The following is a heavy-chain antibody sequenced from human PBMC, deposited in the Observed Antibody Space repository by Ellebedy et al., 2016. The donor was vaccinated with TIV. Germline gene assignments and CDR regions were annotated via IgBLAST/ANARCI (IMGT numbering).Heavy chain of an antibody. J-gene: IGHJ4*02. CDR3: AISGAAAGSTGFDFDY. CDR1: GGTFSSYA. V-gene: IGHV1-69*13. CDR2: IIPIFGTA. Sequence: SVKVSXKASGGTFSSYAISWVRQAPGQGLEWMGGIIPIFGTANYAQKFQGRVTITADESTSTAYMELSSLRSEDTAVYYCAISGAAAGSTGFDFDYWGQGTLVTVSS. D-gene: IGHD6-13*01.